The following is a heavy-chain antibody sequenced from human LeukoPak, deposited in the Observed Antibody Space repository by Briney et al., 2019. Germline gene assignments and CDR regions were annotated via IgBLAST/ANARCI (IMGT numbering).Heavy chain of an antibody. CDR3: ARGLGDYFYYGMDV. Sequence: ASVKVSCKASGGTFSSYAISWVRQAPGQGLEWMGWINPNSGGTNYAQKFQGRVTMTRDTSISTAYMELSRLRSDDTAVYYCARGLGDYFYYGMDVWGQGTTVTVSS. CDR2: INPNSGGT. CDR1: GGTFSSYA. V-gene: IGHV1-2*02. J-gene: IGHJ6*02. D-gene: IGHD5-12*01.